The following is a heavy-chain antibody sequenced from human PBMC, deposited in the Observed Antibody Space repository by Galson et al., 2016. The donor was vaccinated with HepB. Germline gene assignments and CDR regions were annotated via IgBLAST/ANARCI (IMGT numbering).Heavy chain of an antibody. D-gene: IGHD3-22*01. CDR2: ISYDGSNK. Sequence: SLRLSCAPSGFTFNTYGMHWVRQAPGKGLEWVALISYDGSNKYYADSVRGRFTISRDNSKNTLFLQMNSLRAEDTAVYYCTKDNGLFRFDIWGQGTMVTVSS. V-gene: IGHV3-30*18. CDR3: TKDNGLFRFDI. J-gene: IGHJ3*02. CDR1: GFTFNTYG.